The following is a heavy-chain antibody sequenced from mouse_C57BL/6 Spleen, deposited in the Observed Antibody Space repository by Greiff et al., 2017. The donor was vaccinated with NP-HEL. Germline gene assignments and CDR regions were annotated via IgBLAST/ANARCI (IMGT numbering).Heavy chain of an antibody. J-gene: IGHJ2*01. CDR2: IYPRSGNT. Sequence: LQESGAELARPGASVKLSCKASGYTFTSYGISWVKQRTGQGLEWIGEIYPRSGNTYYNEKFKGKATLTADKSSSTAYMELRSLTSEDSAVYFCARWVVYYFDYWGQGTTLTVSS. D-gene: IGHD1-1*01. V-gene: IGHV1-81*01. CDR1: GYTFTSYG. CDR3: ARWVVYYFDY.